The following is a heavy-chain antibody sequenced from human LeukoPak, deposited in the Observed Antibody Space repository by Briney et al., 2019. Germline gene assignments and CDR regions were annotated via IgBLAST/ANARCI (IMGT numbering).Heavy chain of an antibody. CDR2: IYYNEAT. CDR1: GGSIYSSSYY. Sequence: PSETLSLTCTVSGGSIYSSSYYWGWIRQPPGRGLEWIGTIYYNEATQYNPSLKSRVRISVDTSKNQFSLKLMSVTAADTAVYYCAREERGSMGSGDYWDQGTLVTVSS. D-gene: IGHD6-25*01. V-gene: IGHV4-39*02. J-gene: IGHJ4*02. CDR3: AREERGSMGSGDY.